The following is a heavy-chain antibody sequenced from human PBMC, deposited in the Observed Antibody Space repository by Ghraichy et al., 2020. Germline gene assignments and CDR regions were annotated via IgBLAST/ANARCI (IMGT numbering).Heavy chain of an antibody. J-gene: IGHJ4*02. D-gene: IGHD5-18*01. V-gene: IGHV3-74*01. CDR2: IDNDGRNT. CDR1: VFTFSSHW. Sequence: GGSLRLSCVASVFTFSSHWMHWVRQAPGKGLVWVSHIDNDGRNTNHVDSVKGRFSISRDNAKNTLYLQMNSLRAEDTAVYYCARSTGYGYDYWGQGSLVTVSS. CDR3: ARSTGYGYDY.